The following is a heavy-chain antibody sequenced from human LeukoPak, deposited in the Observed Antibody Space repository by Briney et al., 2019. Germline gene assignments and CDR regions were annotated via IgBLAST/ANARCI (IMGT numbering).Heavy chain of an antibody. CDR3: ARASGDYGTLDY. J-gene: IGHJ4*02. CDR2: IYYRGST. V-gene: IGHV4-59*01. D-gene: IGHD4-17*01. CDR1: GASISSYY. Sequence: SETLSLTCTVSGASISSYYWSWIRQPPGKGLEWIGYIYYRGSTNYNPSLKSRVTISVDTSKKQFSLKLSSVTAADTAVYYCARASGDYGTLDYWGQGTLVTVSS.